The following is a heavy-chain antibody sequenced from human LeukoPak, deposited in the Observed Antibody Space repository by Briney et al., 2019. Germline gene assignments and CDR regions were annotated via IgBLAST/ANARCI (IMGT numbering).Heavy chain of an antibody. CDR3: RVADPYYFDY. J-gene: IGHJ4*02. V-gene: IGHV3-48*01. CDR1: GFTLRSYT. Sequence: GGSLRLSCAASGFTLRSYTMNWVRQAPGKGLGWVSYIGNDGRTIFYADSVKGRFTISRDNAKNSLYLQIDSLSAEDTAVYYCRVADPYYFDYWGQGALVTVSS. CDR2: IGNDGRTI. D-gene: IGHD3-10*01.